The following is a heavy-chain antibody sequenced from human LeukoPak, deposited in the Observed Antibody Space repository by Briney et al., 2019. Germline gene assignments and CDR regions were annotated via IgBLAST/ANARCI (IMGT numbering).Heavy chain of an antibody. D-gene: IGHD2-15*01. Sequence: GGSLRLSCAASGFTFSSYSMNWVRQAPGKGLEWVSSISSSSSYIYYADSVKGRFTISRDNAKNSLYLQMNSLRAEDTAVYYCAREDVVVAAMLYYYYGMDVRGQGTTVTVSS. CDR3: AREDVVVAAMLYYYYGMDV. J-gene: IGHJ6*02. V-gene: IGHV3-21*01. CDR2: ISSSSSYI. CDR1: GFTFSSYS.